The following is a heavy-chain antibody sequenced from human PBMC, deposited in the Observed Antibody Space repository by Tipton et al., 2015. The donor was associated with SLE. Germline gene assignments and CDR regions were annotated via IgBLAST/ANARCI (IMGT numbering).Heavy chain of an antibody. CDR1: GDSISSSDYY. D-gene: IGHD3-3*01. V-gene: IGHV4-31*11. Sequence: TLSLTCAVSGDSISSSDYYWSWIRQHPGKGLEWIGYIHYSGNTYSNPSLKRRVTMSVDTSKNQFSLELRSVIVADTAVYYCARDGFRFLEWPDGDYWGQGTLVTVSS. CDR3: ARDGFRFLEWPDGDY. CDR2: IHYSGNT. J-gene: IGHJ4*02.